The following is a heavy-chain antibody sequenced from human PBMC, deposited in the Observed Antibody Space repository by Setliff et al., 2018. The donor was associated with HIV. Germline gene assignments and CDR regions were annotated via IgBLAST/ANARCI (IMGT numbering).Heavy chain of an antibody. J-gene: IGHJ4*02. CDR2: IFNDGRT. V-gene: IGHV4-39*01. CDR1: GGSISSSSYY. D-gene: IGHD3-10*01. Sequence: PSETLSLTCTVSGGSISSSSYYWGWIRQPPGKGLEWIGSIFNDGRTYYNPSLKSRVTIPMDTSTNQFSLKLTSVTAADTAVYLCARHFPSISLFFGDPGPFDRWGQGAPVTVSS. CDR3: ARHFPSISLFFGDPGPFDR.